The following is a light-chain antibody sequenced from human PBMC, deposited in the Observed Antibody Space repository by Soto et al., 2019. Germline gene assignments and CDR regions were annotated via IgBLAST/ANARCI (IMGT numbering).Light chain of an antibody. CDR3: MQTLQAPIT. J-gene: IGKJ5*01. CDR1: QSLLHSNGYNY. CDR2: LGS. V-gene: IGKV2-28*01. Sequence: DIVMTQSPLSLPVTPGEPASISCRSSQSLLHSNGYNYLDWYLQKPGQSPQPLIYLGSNRASGVPDRFRGSGSGTDFTLKISRVEAEYVGVYYCMQTLQAPITFGQGTRLEIK.